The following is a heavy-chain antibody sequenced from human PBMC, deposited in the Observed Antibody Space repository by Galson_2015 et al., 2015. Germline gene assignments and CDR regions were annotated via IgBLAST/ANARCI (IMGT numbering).Heavy chain of an antibody. CDR2: AYYRSKWYN. CDR1: GDSVSSNSAA. V-gene: IGHV6-1*01. J-gene: IGHJ3*02. D-gene: IGHD1-26*01. Sequence: CAISGDSVSSNSAAWNWIRQSPSRGLEWLGRAYYRSKWYNDYAVSVKSRITINPDTSKNQFSLQLNSVTPEDTAVYYCARRYSGSYHDAFDIWGQGTMVTVSS. CDR3: ARRYSGSYHDAFDI.